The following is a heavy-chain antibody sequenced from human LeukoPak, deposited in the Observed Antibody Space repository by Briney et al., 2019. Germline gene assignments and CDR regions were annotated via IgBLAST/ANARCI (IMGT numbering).Heavy chain of an antibody. J-gene: IGHJ3*02. V-gene: IGHV1-18*01. CDR3: ARGGRWELPRPYAFDI. CDR1: GYTFTSYG. CDR2: ISTYNGHT. D-gene: IGHD1-26*01. Sequence: ASVKVSCKASGYTFTSYGISWLRQAPGQGLEWMGWISTYNGHTNYAQKLQGRVTMTTDTSTSTAYMELRNLRSDDTAVYYCARGGRWELPRPYAFDIWAKGQWSPSL.